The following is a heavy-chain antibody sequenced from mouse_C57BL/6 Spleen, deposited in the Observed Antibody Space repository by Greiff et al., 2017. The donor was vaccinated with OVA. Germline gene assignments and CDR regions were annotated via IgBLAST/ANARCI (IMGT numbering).Heavy chain of an antibody. CDR3: ARSGPDY. V-gene: IGHV1-72*01. D-gene: IGHD3-1*01. Sequence: QSCKASVHTFTSYWMPWVKQRPARGLYLIGRIDPNSGGTKYNEKFKSKATLTVDKPSSTAYMQLSSLPAEDSAVYYCARSGPDYWGQGTTLTVSS. J-gene: IGHJ2*01. CDR1: VHTFTSYW. CDR2: IDPNSGGT.